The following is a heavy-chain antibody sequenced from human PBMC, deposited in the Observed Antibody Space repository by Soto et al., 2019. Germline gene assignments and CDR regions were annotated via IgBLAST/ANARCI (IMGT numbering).Heavy chain of an antibody. V-gene: IGHV5-51*01. J-gene: IGHJ4*02. D-gene: IGHD6-6*01. CDR2: IYPGDSDT. CDR1: GYSFTSYW. Sequence: GESLKISCKGSGYSFTSYWIGWVRQMPGKGLEWMGIIYPGDSDTRYSPSFQGQVTISADKSISTAYLQWSSLKASDTAMSYCARRIEYSSSSVSLDYWGQGTLVTVSS. CDR3: ARRIEYSSSSVSLDY.